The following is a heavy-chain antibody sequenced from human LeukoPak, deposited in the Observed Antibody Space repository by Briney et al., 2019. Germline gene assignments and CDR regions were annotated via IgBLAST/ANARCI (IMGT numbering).Heavy chain of an antibody. J-gene: IGHJ3*02. D-gene: IGHD3-3*01. V-gene: IGHV1-69*05. CDR2: IIPIFGTA. CDR3: ARATTIFGVVTIVGAFDI. CDR1: GGTFSSYA. Sequence: ASVKVSCKASGGTFSSYAISWVRQAPGQGLEWMGGIIPIFGTANYAQKFQGRVTITTDESTSTAYMELSSLRSEDTAVYYCARATTIFGVVTIVGAFDIWGQGTMVTVSS.